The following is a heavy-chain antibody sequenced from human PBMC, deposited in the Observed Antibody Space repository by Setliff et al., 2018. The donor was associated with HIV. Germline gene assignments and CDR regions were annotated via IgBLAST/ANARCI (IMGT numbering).Heavy chain of an antibody. CDR2: IYYSGST. CDR1: GDSINSGNYY. J-gene: IGHJ4*02. D-gene: IGHD4-17*01. V-gene: IGHV4-31*06. Sequence: PSETLSLTCTVSGDSINSGNYYWSWIRQHPGKGLEWIGYIYYSGSTYYNPSLKSRLTIYYADSVKGRFAISRDNSMNTLSLRMNSLRAEDTAVYYCGIRISISVIWTFDYWGQGMLVTVS. CDR3: NSLRAEDTAVYYCGIRISISVIWTFDY.